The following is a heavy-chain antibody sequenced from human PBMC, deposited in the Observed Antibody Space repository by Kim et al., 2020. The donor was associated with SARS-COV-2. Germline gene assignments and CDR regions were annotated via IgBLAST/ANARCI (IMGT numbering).Heavy chain of an antibody. D-gene: IGHD5-12*01. CDR2: IIPIFGTA. J-gene: IGHJ3*02. CDR3: ARSRDGYNDAFDI. V-gene: IGHV1-69*13. CDR1: GGTFSSYA. Sequence: SVKVSCKASGGTFSSYAISWVRQAPGQGLEWMGGIIPIFGTANYAQKFQGRVTITADESTSTAYMELSSLRSEDTAVYYCARSRDGYNDAFDIWGQGTMVTVSS.